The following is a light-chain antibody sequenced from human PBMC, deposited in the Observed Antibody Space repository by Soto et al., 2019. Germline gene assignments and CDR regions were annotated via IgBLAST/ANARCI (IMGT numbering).Light chain of an antibody. CDR2: DAS. CDR1: RRVKTF. Sequence: DIVLTHSPSTLSSSPGERATLCCRVSRRVKTFLVWYQQRPGEAPRLLLHDASHRAAGIPARFSGSGVGTDFTLTISSLEPEDAAVYYCQQRSNWPPITFGQGTRLEIK. V-gene: IGKV3-11*01. J-gene: IGKJ5*01. CDR3: QQRSNWPPIT.